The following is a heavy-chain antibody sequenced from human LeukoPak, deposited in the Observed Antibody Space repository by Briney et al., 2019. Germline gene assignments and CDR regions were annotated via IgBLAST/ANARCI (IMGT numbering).Heavy chain of an antibody. CDR3: ARDPYQLLSGTFDY. CDR1: GFTFSSYA. D-gene: IGHD2-2*01. V-gene: IGHV3-30*01. Sequence: PGGSLRLSCAASGFTFSSYAMHWVRQAPGKGLEWVAVISYDGSNKYYADSVKGRFTISRDNSKNTLYLQMNSLRAEDTAVYYCARDPYQLLSGTFDYWGQGTLVTVSS. J-gene: IGHJ4*02. CDR2: ISYDGSNK.